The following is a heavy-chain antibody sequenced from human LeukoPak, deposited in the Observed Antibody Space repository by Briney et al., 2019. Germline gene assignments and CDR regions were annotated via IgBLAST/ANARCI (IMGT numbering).Heavy chain of an antibody. CDR3: VKDSCSSTSCYMDY. V-gene: IGHV3-43D*03. J-gene: IGHJ4*02. D-gene: IGHD2-2*02. CDR2: RSWNGDTT. Sequence: GGSLRLSCAASEFSFDDYAMHWVRQAPGKGLERVSFRSWNGDTTYYTDSVKGRFTISRDNSKNSLYLQMNSLRPEDTALYYCVKDSCSSTSCYMDYWGQGTLVTVSS. CDR1: EFSFDDYA.